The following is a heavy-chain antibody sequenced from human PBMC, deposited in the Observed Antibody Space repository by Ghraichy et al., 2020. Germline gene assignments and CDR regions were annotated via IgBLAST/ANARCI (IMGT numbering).Heavy chain of an antibody. V-gene: IGHV4-34*01. CDR3: ARGGVPDAYGI. J-gene: IGHJ3*02. CDR1: GGSVRGHY. Sequence: SQTLSLTCAVYGGSVRGHYWTWIRQPPGKGLQWIGEINDSGNTNYMPSLESRVTISVDTSKNQFSLRLTSLTAADTAVYYCARGGVPDAYGIWGQGTMVTVSS. D-gene: IGHD2-8*01. CDR2: INDSGNT.